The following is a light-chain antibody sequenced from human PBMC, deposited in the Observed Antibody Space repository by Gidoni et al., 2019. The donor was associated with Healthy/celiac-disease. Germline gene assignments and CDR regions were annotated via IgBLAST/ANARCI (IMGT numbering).Light chain of an antibody. CDR2: AAS. J-gene: IGKJ4*01. Sequence: DIEMTQYTSSVSASVGDRVTITCRASQGISSWLAWYQQKPGKAPKLLIYAASSLQSGFPSMFSGSGSGTYFTLTISSLHPEYFATYYCQQANSFPLTFGGGTKVEIK. V-gene: IGKV1-12*01. CDR1: QGISSW. CDR3: QQANSFPLT.